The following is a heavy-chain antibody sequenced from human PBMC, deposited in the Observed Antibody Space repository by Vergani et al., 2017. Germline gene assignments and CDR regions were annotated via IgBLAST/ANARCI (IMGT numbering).Heavy chain of an antibody. Sequence: MQLVQSGAEVKKPGATVKISCKVSGYTFTDYYMHWVQQAPGKGLEWMGLVDPEDGETIYAEKFQGRVTITADESTSTAYMALSSLRFEDTAVYYCARGSYGGDKYDWGQGTLVTVSS. CDR2: VDPEDGET. D-gene: IGHD2-21*02. CDR3: ARGSYGGDKYD. J-gene: IGHJ4*02. CDR1: GYTFTDYY. V-gene: IGHV1-69-2*01.